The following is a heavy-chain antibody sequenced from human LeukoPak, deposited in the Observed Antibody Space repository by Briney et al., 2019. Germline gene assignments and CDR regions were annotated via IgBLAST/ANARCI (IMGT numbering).Heavy chain of an antibody. CDR1: GGTFSSYA. Sequence: SVKVSCXASGGTFSSYAISWVRQAPGQGLEWMERIIPIFGTANYAQKFQGRVTITTDESTSTAYMELSSLRSEDTAVYYCARVPYSGSYPNYFDYWGQGTLVTVSS. J-gene: IGHJ4*02. CDR3: ARVPYSGSYPNYFDY. V-gene: IGHV1-69*05. CDR2: IIPIFGTA. D-gene: IGHD1-26*01.